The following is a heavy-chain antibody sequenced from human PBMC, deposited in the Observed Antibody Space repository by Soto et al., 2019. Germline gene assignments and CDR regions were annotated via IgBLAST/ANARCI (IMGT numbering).Heavy chain of an antibody. Sequence: SETLSLTCAVSSVSISSSNWWSWVRQPPGKGLEWIGEIYHSGSTNYNPSLKSRVTISVDKSKNQFSLKLSSVTAADTAVYYCARGTTSEAAGNNWFDPWGQGTLVTVSS. CDR2: IYHSGST. V-gene: IGHV4-4*02. D-gene: IGHD6-13*01. CDR1: SVSISSSNW. CDR3: ARGTTSEAAGNNWFDP. J-gene: IGHJ5*02.